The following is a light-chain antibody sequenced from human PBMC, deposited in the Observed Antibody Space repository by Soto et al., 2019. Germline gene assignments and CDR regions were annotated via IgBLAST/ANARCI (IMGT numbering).Light chain of an antibody. V-gene: IGKV3-20*01. CDR2: GAS. CDR3: QQSVNSPST. J-gene: IGKJ2*01. CDR1: QTVSSSY. Sequence: EILLTQSPGTLSLSPGERATLSCRASQTVSSSYLAWYQQKPGQAPRLLIYGASTRATVIPDRFIGSGSGTDFSLTISRLELEDFVVFSCQQSVNSPSTFCQVTKGEIK.